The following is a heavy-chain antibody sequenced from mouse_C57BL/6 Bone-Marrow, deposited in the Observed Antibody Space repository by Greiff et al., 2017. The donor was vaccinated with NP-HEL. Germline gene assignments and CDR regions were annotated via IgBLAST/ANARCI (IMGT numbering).Heavy chain of an antibody. CDR1: GFTFSSSA. CDR3: TREDGYHRY. J-gene: IGHJ2*01. CDR2: LSSGGDYI. V-gene: IGHV5-9-1*02. D-gene: IGHD2-3*01. Sequence: EVQGVESGEGLVKPGGSLKLSCAASGFTFSSSAMSWVRQTPEKRLEWVAYLSSGGDYIYYADTVKGRFTISRDNARNTLYLQMSSLKSEDTAMYYCTREDGYHRYWGQGTTLTVSS.